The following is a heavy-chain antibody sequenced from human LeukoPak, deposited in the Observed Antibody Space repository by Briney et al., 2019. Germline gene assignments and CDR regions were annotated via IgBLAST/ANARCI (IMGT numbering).Heavy chain of an antibody. CDR1: GYTFTGYY. Sequence: ASVKVSCKASGYTFTGYYMHWVRQAPGQGLEWMGWINPNSGNTGYAQKFQGRVTITRNTSISTAYMELSSLRSEDTAVYYCARSRNSGYDPGPDYYYMDVWGKGTTVTVSS. CDR3: ARSRNSGYDPGPDYYYMDV. CDR2: INPNSGNT. D-gene: IGHD5-12*01. J-gene: IGHJ6*03. V-gene: IGHV1-8*03.